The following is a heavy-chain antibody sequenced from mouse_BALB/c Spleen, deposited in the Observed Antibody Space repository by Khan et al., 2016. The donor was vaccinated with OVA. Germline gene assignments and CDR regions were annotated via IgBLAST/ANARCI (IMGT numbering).Heavy chain of an antibody. V-gene: IGHV2-6-1*01. Sequence: QVQLQQSGPGLVAPSQSLSITCTISGFSLTSFGVHWVRQPPGKGLEWLVVIWSDGSTTYNSALKSRLSISKDNSKSQVFLKMNGLQTDDTAMYYCARGYYGYVPYFDDWGQGTTLTVSS. CDR1: GFSLTSFG. D-gene: IGHD1-2*01. J-gene: IGHJ2*01. CDR3: ARGYYGYVPYFDD. CDR2: IWSDGST.